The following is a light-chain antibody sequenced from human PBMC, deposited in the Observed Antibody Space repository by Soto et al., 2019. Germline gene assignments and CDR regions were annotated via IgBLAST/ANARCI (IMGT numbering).Light chain of an antibody. CDR2: GAS. J-gene: IGKJ4*01. CDR3: QQYNNWPLT. Sequence: EIVLTQSPGTLSLSPGERATLSCRASQSVSSYLAWYQHKPGQAPRLLIYGASSRATGIPARFSGRGSGTEFTLTISSLQSEDFAVYYCQQYNNWPLTFGGGTKVDIK. V-gene: IGKV3-15*01. CDR1: QSVSSY.